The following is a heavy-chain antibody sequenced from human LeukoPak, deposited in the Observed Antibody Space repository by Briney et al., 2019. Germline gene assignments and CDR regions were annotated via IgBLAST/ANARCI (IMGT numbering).Heavy chain of an antibody. Sequence: SVKVSCKASGGTFRNHAISWVRQAPGQGLEWMGGIIPIFNSPKYAQRFQGRVSITADESTNTAYMELSSLRSEDTAVYYCAREGVAVAGTFDYWGQGTLVTVSS. CDR1: GGTFRNHA. J-gene: IGHJ4*02. V-gene: IGHV1-69*13. D-gene: IGHD6-19*01. CDR3: AREGVAVAGTFDY. CDR2: IIPIFNSP.